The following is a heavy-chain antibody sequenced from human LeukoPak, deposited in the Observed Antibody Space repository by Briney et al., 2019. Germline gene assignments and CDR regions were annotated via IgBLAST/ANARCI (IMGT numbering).Heavy chain of an antibody. D-gene: IGHD2/OR15-2a*01. J-gene: IGHJ4*02. CDR2: IRSKANSYVT. CDR1: GFTFSGST. Sequence: GGSLRLSCATSGFTFSGSTIHWVRQAPGKGLEWIGHIRSKANSYVTIYGASVKGRFNISRDDSKNTAYLHMNSLKTEDTAVYYCVGDGHSNTGMNYWGQGTLVTVSS. V-gene: IGHV3-73*01. CDR3: VGDGHSNTGMNY.